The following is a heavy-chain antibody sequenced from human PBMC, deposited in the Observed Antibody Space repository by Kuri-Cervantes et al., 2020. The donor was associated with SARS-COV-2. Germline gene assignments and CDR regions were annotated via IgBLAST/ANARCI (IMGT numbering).Heavy chain of an antibody. D-gene: IGHD3-22*01. CDR2: INSDGSST. J-gene: IGHJ5*02. Sequence: GESLKISCAASGFTFSSYWMHWVRQAPGKGLVWVSRINSDGSSTSYADSVKGRFTISRDNAKNTLYLQMNSLRAEDTAVYYCARTYYYDSSGYWSNWFDPWGQGTLVTVSS. CDR3: ARTYYYDSSGYWSNWFDP. CDR1: GFTFSSYW. V-gene: IGHV3-74*01.